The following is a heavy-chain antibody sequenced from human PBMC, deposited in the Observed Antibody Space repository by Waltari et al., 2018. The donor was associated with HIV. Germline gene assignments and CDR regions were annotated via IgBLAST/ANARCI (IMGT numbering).Heavy chain of an antibody. CDR1: GFRFSSHW. CDR2: IKPDGGGK. Sequence: EVQLVESGGDLVQPGGSLRLSCAASGFRFSSHWMSWVRQAPGKGLEWVAKIKPDGGGKYYVDSVRGRFTISRDNAKNSLSLQMNSLRAEDTAVYYCVKEEWFRLDPWGQGTLVTVSS. D-gene: IGHD3-10*01. CDR3: VKEEWFRLDP. V-gene: IGHV3-7*01. J-gene: IGHJ5*02.